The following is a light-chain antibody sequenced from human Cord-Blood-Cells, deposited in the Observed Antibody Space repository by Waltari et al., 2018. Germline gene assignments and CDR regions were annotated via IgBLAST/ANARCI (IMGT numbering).Light chain of an antibody. CDR3: QQSYSTLYT. CDR2: AGS. CDR1: QSISSD. Sequence: DIQMTHSPSSLSASLGDRGTITCRASQSISSDLNWYQQKPGKAPKILIYAGSSLQSGVPSRFSGSGSGKDVTHTSSSLQPEDFATYYCQQSYSTLYTLGQGTKLEIK. J-gene: IGKJ2*01. V-gene: IGKV1-39*01.